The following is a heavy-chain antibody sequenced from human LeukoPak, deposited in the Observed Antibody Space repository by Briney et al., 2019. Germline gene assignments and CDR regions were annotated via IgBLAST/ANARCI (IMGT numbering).Heavy chain of an antibody. CDR3: ARDLSGYTRFDY. Sequence: SVTVSCKASGGTFSSYAISWVRQAPGQGLEWMGGIIPIFGTANYAQKFQGRVTITADESTSTAYMELSSLRSEDTAVYYCARDLSGYTRFDYWGQGTLVTVSS. J-gene: IGHJ4*02. CDR1: GGTFSSYA. V-gene: IGHV1-69*01. CDR2: IIPIFGTA. D-gene: IGHD5-18*01.